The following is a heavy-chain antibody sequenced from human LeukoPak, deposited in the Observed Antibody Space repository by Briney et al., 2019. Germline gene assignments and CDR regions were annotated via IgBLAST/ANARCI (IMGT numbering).Heavy chain of an antibody. CDR2: INLNIGGT. CDR3: ASWAGGNEPVASFDC. J-gene: IGHJ4*02. Sequence: EASVKLSCTPSGYTFTGYEINWMRQAPGQGLEWMGWINLNIGGTNYAQKFQGRVTMTRDTSISTAYMELSRLRADDTAVYYCASWAGGNEPVASFDCWGQGTLVTVSS. D-gene: IGHD1-14*01. V-gene: IGHV1-2*02. CDR1: GYTFTGYE.